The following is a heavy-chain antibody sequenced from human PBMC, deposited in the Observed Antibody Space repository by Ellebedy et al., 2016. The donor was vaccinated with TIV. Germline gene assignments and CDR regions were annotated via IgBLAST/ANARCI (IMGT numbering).Heavy chain of an antibody. Sequence: GGSLRLSCEASGIIVSDYFMNWVRQAPGQGLEWVAAISGSGRRIYYGDSVKGRFTISRDTSRSTLYLQMDTLRAEDTAVYHCARFHGDYHPYYFDYWGQGTLVSVSS. V-gene: IGHV3-23*01. D-gene: IGHD4-17*01. CDR2: ISGSGRRI. J-gene: IGHJ4*02. CDR1: GIIVSDYF. CDR3: ARFHGDYHPYYFDY.